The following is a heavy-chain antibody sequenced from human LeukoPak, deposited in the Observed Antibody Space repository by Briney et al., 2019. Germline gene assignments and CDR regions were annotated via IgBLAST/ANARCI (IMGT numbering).Heavy chain of an antibody. D-gene: IGHD5-12*01. CDR2: IYYSGRT. CDR1: GGSISTSSYF. J-gene: IGHJ4*02. CDR3: ARHGGLKYGGYEKRFAY. Sequence: SEILSLTCTVSGGSISTSSYFWGWIREPPGKGLEWVGSIYYSGRTYYNPSLESRVTISVDTSKNQFSLKLNSVTAADTAVYYCARHGGLKYGGYEKRFAYWGQGTLVTVSS. V-gene: IGHV4-39*01.